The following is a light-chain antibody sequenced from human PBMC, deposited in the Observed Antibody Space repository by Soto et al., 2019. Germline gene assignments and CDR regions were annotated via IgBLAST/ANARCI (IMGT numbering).Light chain of an antibody. J-gene: IGLJ2*01. CDR1: ISDVGGYNY. V-gene: IGLV2-14*01. CDR2: DVS. Sequence: QSALTQPAAVSGAPGQSITISCTGTISDVGGYNYVSWYQQHPGKAPKLMIYDVSNRPSGVSNRFSGSKSGNTASLTISGLQAEDEAYYYCSSYTSSTTQFGGGTKLTVL. CDR3: SSYTSSTTQ.